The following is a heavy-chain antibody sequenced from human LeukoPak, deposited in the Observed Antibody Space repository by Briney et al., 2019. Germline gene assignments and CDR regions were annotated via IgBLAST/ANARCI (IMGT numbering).Heavy chain of an antibody. Sequence: PSETLSLTCAVYGGSFSGYYWSWIRQPPGKGLEWIGEINHSGSTNYNPSLKSRVTISVDTSKNQFSLKLSSVTAADTAVYYCARGLSSGWYYDYWGQGTLVTVSS. D-gene: IGHD6-19*01. CDR1: GGSFSGYY. J-gene: IGHJ4*02. CDR2: INHSGST. V-gene: IGHV4-34*01. CDR3: ARGLSSGWYYDY.